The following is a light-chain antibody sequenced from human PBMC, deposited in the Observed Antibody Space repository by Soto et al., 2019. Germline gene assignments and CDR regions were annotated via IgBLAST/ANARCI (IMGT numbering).Light chain of an antibody. CDR2: DVS. CDR3: SSYAGNCIHYV. J-gene: IGLJ1*01. CDR1: SSDVGAYNY. Sequence: QSALTQPASVSGSPGQSITISCTGTSSDVGAYNYVSWYQHHPGKAPELLLYDVSDRPSGVSDRFSGSKSGNTASLTISGLQAEDEADYFCSSYAGNCIHYVFGTGTKLTVL. V-gene: IGLV2-14*03.